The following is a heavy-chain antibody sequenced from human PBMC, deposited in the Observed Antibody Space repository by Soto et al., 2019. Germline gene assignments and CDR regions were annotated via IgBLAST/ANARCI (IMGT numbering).Heavy chain of an antibody. J-gene: IGHJ4*02. CDR1: GYTFTGDY. Sequence: GASVKLSCKASGYTFTGDYMHWVRQAPGQGLEWMGWINPDTGGADYSQKFQGRVTMTRDTSISTAYMELTSLTSDDTAVYYCARDPIGGGTPYYRDYWGQGTLVTVSS. D-gene: IGHD2-21*01. CDR3: ARDPIGGGTPYYRDY. CDR2: INPDTGGA. V-gene: IGHV1-2*02.